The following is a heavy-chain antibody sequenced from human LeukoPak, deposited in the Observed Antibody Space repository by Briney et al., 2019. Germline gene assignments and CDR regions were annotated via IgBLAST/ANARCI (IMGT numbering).Heavy chain of an antibody. CDR2: ISSSSSYI. CDR3: ARERTRNYFDY. J-gene: IGHJ4*02. CDR1: GFTFSSYS. V-gene: IGHV3-21*01. Sequence: GGSPRLSCAASGFTFSSYSMNWVRQAPGKGLEWVSSISSSSSYIYYADSVKGRFTISRDNAKNSLYLQMNSLRAEDTAVYYCARERTRNYFDYWGQGTLVTVSS. D-gene: IGHD3-3*01.